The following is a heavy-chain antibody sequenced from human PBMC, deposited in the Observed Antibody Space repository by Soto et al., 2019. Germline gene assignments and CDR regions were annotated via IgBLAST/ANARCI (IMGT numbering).Heavy chain of an antibody. V-gene: IGHV1-3*01. Sequence: ASVKVSCKASGFTFTAYGIHWVRQAPGQRHEWMGWINAGNGDTKYSQKFQGRVTISRDTSASKAYMELRSLRSKDTNVNYCMRAGIGWFFDFWGQGTQVTVSS. CDR3: MRAGIGWFFDF. CDR2: INAGNGDT. D-gene: IGHD6-19*01. J-gene: IGHJ4*02. CDR1: GFTFTAYG.